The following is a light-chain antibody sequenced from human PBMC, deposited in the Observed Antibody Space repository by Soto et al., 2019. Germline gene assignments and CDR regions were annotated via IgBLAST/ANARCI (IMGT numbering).Light chain of an antibody. Sequence: EFVLTQSPGTLSLSPGERATLSCRASQSVGSNSLAWYQQKPGQAPRILIYGASTRATGIPDRFSGSGSGTAFTLTISRLEPEDFAVYYCQQYGSSPPLTFGGVTKVEIK. V-gene: IGKV3-20*01. CDR3: QQYGSSPPLT. CDR2: GAS. J-gene: IGKJ4*01. CDR1: QSVGSNS.